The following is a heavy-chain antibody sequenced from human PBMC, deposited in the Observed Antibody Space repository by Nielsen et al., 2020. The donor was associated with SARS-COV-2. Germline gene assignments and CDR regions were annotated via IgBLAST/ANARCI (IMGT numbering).Heavy chain of an antibody. CDR3: ARDGDNYGDYNSYYYYYYYMDV. D-gene: IGHD4-17*01. V-gene: IGHV3-9*01. CDR2: ISWNSGSI. CDR1: GFTFDDYA. J-gene: IGHJ6*03. Sequence: SLKISCAASGFTFDDYAMHWVRQAPGKGLEWVSGISWNSGSIGYADSVKGRFTISRDNAKNSLYLQMNSLRAEDTAVYYCARDGDNYGDYNSYYYYYYYMDVWGKGTTVTVSS.